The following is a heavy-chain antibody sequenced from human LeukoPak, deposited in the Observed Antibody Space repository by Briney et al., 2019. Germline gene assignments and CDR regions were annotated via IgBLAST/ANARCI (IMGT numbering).Heavy chain of an antibody. J-gene: IGHJ6*02. CDR2: ISSSSSYI. D-gene: IGHD6-19*01. V-gene: IGHV3-21*01. Sequence: AGGSLRLSCAASGFTFSSYSMNWVRQAPGKGLEWVSSISSSSSYIYYADSVKGRFTISRDNAKNSLYLQMNSLRAEDTAVYYCARDPAPPVADTIYYYGMDVWGQGTTVTVSS. CDR1: GFTFSSYS. CDR3: ARDPAPPVADTIYYYGMDV.